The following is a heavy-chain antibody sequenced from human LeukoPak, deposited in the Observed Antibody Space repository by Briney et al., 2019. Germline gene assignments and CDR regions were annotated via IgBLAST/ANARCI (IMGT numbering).Heavy chain of an antibody. CDR3: ACRGSHRYFDY. CDR1: GFTFSDYY. D-gene: IGHD1-26*01. V-gene: IGHV3-11*01. CDR2: ISSSGSTI. Sequence: GGSLRLSCAASGFTFSDYYMSWIHQAPGKGLEWVSYISSSGSTIYYADSVKGRFTISKDNAKNSLYLQMNSLRAEDTAVYYCACRGSHRYFDYWGQGTLVTVSS. J-gene: IGHJ4*02.